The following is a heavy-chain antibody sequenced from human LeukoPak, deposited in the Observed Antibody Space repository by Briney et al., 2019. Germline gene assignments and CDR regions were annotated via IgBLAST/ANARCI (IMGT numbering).Heavy chain of an antibody. D-gene: IGHD5-18*01. Sequence: PETLSLTCTVSGGSISSYYWSWIRQTPGKGLEWIVYIYYRGSTNYNPSPKSRVTISVDTSKNQFSLKLSSVTAADTAVYYCARHGDRYGRPYYFDYWGQGTLVTVSS. J-gene: IGHJ4*02. CDR2: IYYRGST. CDR3: ARHGDRYGRPYYFDY. V-gene: IGHV4-59*08. CDR1: GGSISSYY.